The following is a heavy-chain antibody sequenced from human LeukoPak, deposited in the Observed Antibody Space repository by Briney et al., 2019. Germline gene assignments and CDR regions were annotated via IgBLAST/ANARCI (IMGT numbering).Heavy chain of an antibody. CDR3: ARREQQLGTNAFDI. CDR2: VYSSGST. D-gene: IGHD6-13*01. V-gene: IGHV4-39*07. Sequence: SETLSLTCTVSGGSISSSSYYWGWIRQPPGKGLEWIGSVYSSGSTYYNPSLKSRVTISVDTSKNQFSLNLSSVTAADTAVYYCARREQQLGTNAFDIWGQGTVVTVSS. J-gene: IGHJ3*02. CDR1: GGSISSSSYY.